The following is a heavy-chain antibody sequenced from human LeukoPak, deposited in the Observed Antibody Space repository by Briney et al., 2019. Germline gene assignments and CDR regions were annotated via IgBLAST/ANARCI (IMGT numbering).Heavy chain of an antibody. Sequence: PXGSLRLSCAASGFTFDDYTMHWVRQAPGKPGKGLEWVSLINRDGGSTFYADSVKGRFTISRDNSRNSLYLQMNSLRTEDTALYYCAKDSGDGGLFDYWGLGTLVTVSS. CDR3: AKDSGDGGLFDY. J-gene: IGHJ4*02. V-gene: IGHV3-43*01. D-gene: IGHD4-23*01. CDR1: GFTFDDYT. CDR2: INRDGGST.